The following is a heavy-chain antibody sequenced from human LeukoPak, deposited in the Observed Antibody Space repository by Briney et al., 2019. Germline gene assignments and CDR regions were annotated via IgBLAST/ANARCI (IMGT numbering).Heavy chain of an antibody. V-gene: IGHV3-23*01. CDR2: ISGSGGST. CDR3: AKTSGYDFWSGYPYQFDY. CDR1: GFTFSSYA. J-gene: IGHJ4*02. Sequence: GSLRLSCAASGFTFSSYAMSWVRQAPGKGLEWVSVISGSGGSTNYADSVKGRFTISRDNSKNTLYLQMNSLRAEDTAVYYCAKTSGYDFWSGYPYQFDYWGQGTLVTVSS. D-gene: IGHD3-3*01.